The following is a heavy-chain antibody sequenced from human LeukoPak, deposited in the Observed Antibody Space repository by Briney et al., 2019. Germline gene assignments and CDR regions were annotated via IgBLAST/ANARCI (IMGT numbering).Heavy chain of an antibody. D-gene: IGHD6-6*01. CDR2: ISSSGSTK. CDR1: EFTFTSYE. CDR3: ARGVLANWFDS. V-gene: IGHV3-48*03. Sequence: GGSLRLSCAASEFTFTSYEMNWVRQAPGKGLEWISYISSSGSTKYYADSVKGRFIISRDNAKNSLYLQMNSLRAEDTAVYYCARGVLANWFDSWGQGTLVTVSS. J-gene: IGHJ5*01.